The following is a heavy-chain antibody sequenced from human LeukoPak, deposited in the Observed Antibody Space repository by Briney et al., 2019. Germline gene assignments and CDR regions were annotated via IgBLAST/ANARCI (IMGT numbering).Heavy chain of an antibody. V-gene: IGHV3-23*01. CDR1: GFTFSSYA. J-gene: IGHJ4*02. D-gene: IGHD6-19*01. Sequence: GGSLRLSCAASGFTFSSYAMSWVRQAPGKGLEWVSTFSGTSSTSYADAVKGRVTISRDNSKNTLYLQMNSLRAEDTAACYCAKLKQWQPQRYFFEYWGQGALVTVAS. CDR3: AKLKQWQPQRYFFEY. CDR2: FSGTSST.